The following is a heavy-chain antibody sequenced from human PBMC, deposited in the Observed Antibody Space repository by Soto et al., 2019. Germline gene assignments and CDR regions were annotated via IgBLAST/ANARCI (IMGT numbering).Heavy chain of an antibody. J-gene: IGHJ4*02. CDR2: IKSITDGGTT. CDR3: TTDLPWSYGALGY. D-gene: IGHD1-26*01. V-gene: IGHV3-15*01. CDR1: GLTFDNAW. Sequence: PGGSLKLSCAASGLTFDNAWMTWARQAQGKGQEWVGRIKSITDGGTTDYASPVKGRYTFSRDDSKNMLYLHMNSLTTEDTAMYYCTTDLPWSYGALGYWGQGTLVTVSS.